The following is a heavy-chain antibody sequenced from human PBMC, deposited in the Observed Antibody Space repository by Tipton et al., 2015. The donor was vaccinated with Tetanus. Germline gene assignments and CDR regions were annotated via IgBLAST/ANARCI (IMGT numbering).Heavy chain of an antibody. Sequence: QLVQSGAEVKKPGASVKVSCKASGYTFTSYYMHWVRQAPGQGLEWMGIINPSGGSTSYAQKFQVRVTMTSDTSPSTGYMDLSSLSSEDWAVYYCARDVGPSGGFGADDWFDPWGQGTLVTVSS. CDR2: INPSGGST. CDR1: GYTFTSYY. V-gene: IGHV1-46*01. D-gene: IGHD3-10*01. CDR3: ARDVGPSGGFGADDWFDP. J-gene: IGHJ5*02.